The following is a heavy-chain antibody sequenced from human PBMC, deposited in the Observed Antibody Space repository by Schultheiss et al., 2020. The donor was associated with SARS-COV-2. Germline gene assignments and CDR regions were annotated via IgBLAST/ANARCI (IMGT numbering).Heavy chain of an antibody. CDR2: INHSGST. CDR3: ARVGLYDFWSGWGLDY. D-gene: IGHD3-3*01. J-gene: IGHJ4*02. V-gene: IGHV4-34*01. CDR1: GGSFSGYY. Sequence: SETLSLTCAVYGGSFSGYYWSWIRQPPGKGLEWIGEINHSGSTNYNPSLKSRVTISVDTSKNQFSLKLSSVTAADTAVYYCARVGLYDFWSGWGLDYWGQGTLVTVSS.